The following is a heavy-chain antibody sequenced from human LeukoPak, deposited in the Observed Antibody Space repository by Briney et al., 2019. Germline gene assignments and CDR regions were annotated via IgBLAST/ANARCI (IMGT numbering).Heavy chain of an antibody. D-gene: IGHD6-13*01. V-gene: IGHV3-30*02. CDR1: GFTFSSYG. CDR3: AKVGGGRVLGSSWHYTTGLSSYYFDY. Sequence: GGSLTLSCAASGFTFSSYGMHWVRQAPAKGLEWVAFIRYDGSNKYYADSVKGRFTISRDNSKNPLYQQLNSLRAEDTAVYYCAKVGGGRVLGSSWHYTTGLSSYYFDYWGQGTLVTVSS. J-gene: IGHJ4*02. CDR2: IRYDGSNK.